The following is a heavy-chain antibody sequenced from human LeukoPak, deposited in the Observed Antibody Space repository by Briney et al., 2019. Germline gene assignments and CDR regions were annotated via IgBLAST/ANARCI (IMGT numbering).Heavy chain of an antibody. Sequence: SETLSLTCTVSGGSISSYYWSWIRQPPGKGLEWIGYIYYSGSTNYNPSLKSRVTISVDTTKNQFSLKLSSVTAADTAVYYCARLEAAGRYFDYWGQGTLVTVSS. J-gene: IGHJ4*02. CDR1: GGSISSYY. D-gene: IGHD2-15*01. V-gene: IGHV4-59*08. CDR3: ARLEAAGRYFDY. CDR2: IYYSGST.